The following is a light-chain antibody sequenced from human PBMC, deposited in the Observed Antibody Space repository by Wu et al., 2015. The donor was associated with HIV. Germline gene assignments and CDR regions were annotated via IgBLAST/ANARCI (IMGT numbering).Light chain of an antibody. CDR1: QSVTSNY. Sequence: EIVLTQSPGTLSLSPGERATLSCRASQSVTSNYLAWYQLKAGQAPRLLIYGASSRATGIPERFSGSGSGTDFTLTISRLEPEDFAIYYCQQRTNWLYSFGQGTKLEIK. CDR3: QQRTNWLYS. J-gene: IGKJ2*03. CDR2: GAS. V-gene: IGKV3D-20*02.